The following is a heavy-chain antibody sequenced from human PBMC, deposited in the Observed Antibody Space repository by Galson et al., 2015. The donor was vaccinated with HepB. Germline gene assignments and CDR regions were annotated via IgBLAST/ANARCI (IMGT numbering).Heavy chain of an antibody. J-gene: IGHJ4*02. V-gene: IGHV1-46*01. CDR1: GYTFTSYY. Sequence: SVKVSCKASGYTFTSYYMHWVRQAPGQGLEWMGIINPSGGSTSYAQKFQGRVTMTRDTSTSTVYMELSSLRSEDTAVYYCARASPKDIVVVPAAINLLRFDYWGQGTLVTVSS. CDR2: INPSGGST. CDR3: ARASPKDIVVVPAAINLLRFDY. D-gene: IGHD2-2*02.